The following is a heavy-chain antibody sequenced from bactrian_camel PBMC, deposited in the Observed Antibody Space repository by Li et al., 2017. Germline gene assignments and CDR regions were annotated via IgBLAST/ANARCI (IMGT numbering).Heavy chain of an antibody. J-gene: IGHJ4*01. Sequence: QLVESGGGLVQPGGSLRLSCAASGFTFSTYDMSWVRQAPGKGLEWVSSSSSGALSLVYADSVKGRFTISRDNAKNTVYLLMNSLKPEDTAVYYCVKPNPDARGGFDHWGQGTQVTVS. D-gene: IGHD1*01. V-gene: IGHV3S40*01. CDR2: SSSGALSL. CDR1: GFTFSTYD. CDR3: VKPNPDARGGFDH.